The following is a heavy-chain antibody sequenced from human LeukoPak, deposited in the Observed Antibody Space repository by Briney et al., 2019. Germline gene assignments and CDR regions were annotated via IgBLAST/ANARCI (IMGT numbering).Heavy chain of an antibody. CDR1: GGSLSTHH. Sequence: SSETLSLTCVVSGGSLSTHHWSWIRQSPGRGLEWIGYISDSGSTNYNPSLKSRVTISVATSKNQFSLMLSSVTAADTAVYYCARGYDSSAYYPFNYWGQGTLVTVSS. J-gene: IGHJ4*02. CDR3: ARGYDSSAYYPFNY. D-gene: IGHD3-22*01. CDR2: ISDSGST. V-gene: IGHV4-59*11.